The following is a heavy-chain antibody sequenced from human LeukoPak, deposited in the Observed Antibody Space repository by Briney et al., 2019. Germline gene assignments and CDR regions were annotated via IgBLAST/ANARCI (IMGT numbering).Heavy chain of an antibody. CDR2: INHSGST. Sequence: SETLSLTCAVYGGSFSGYYWSWIRQPPGKGLEWIGGINHSGSTNYNPSLKSRVTISVDTSKNQFSLKLSSVTAADTAVYYCARVVLTYYDILTGYLTGFDPWGQGTLVTVSS. CDR1: GGSFSGYY. CDR3: ARVVLTYYDILTGYLTGFDP. D-gene: IGHD3-9*01. J-gene: IGHJ5*02. V-gene: IGHV4-34*01.